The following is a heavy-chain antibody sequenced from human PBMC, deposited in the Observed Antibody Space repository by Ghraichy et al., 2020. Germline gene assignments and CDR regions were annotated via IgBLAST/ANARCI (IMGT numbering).Heavy chain of an antibody. D-gene: IGHD3-22*01. CDR1: GGTFSSYA. Sequence: SVKVSCKASGGTFSSYAISWVRQAPGQGLEWMGGIIPIFGTANYAQKFQGRVTITADESTSTAYMELSSLRSEDTAVYYCARVLPSGNYDSSGYYWAPFDYWGQGTLVTVSS. CDR3: ARVLPSGNYDSSGYYWAPFDY. CDR2: IIPIFGTA. J-gene: IGHJ4*02. V-gene: IGHV1-69*13.